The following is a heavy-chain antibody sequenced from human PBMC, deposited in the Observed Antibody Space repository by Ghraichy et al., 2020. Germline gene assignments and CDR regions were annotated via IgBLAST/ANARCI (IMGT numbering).Heavy chain of an antibody. D-gene: IGHD2-2*01. J-gene: IGHJ4*02. CDR3: SANSHYARFYFNF. Sequence: GGSLRLSCTVSGFAFNDAWMSWVRQAPGKGLEWIGRIKIERDGGTTDYAAPVKDRFTISRDDPKNIAYLQMDSLKTEDTAVYFCSANSHYARFYFNFWGQGTLVTVSS. CDR1: GFAFNDAW. V-gene: IGHV3-15*01. CDR2: IKIERDGGTT.